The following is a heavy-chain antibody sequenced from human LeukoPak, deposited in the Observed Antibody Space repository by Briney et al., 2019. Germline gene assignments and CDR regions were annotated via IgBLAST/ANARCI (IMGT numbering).Heavy chain of an antibody. CDR3: ARDPGFLQSDY. CDR1: GYSFTTYW. V-gene: IGHV1-2*02. J-gene: IGHJ4*02. CDR2: MNPDSGVT. Sequence: GASVKVSCKASGYSFTTYWIHWVRQAPGQGLERMGCMNPDSGVTGYAQRFQGRVTMTRDTSINTAYMQLSSLKSDDTAVYFCARDPGFLQSDYWGQGTLVTVPS.